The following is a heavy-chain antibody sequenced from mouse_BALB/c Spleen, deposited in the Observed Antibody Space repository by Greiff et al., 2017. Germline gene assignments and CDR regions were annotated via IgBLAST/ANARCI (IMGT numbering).Heavy chain of an antibody. CDR2: IYPGNSDT. J-gene: IGHJ4*01. CDR1: GYSFTSYW. Sequence: EVQGVESGTVLARPGASVKMSCKASGYSFTSYWMHWVKQRPGQGLEWIGAIYPGNSDTSYNQKFKGKAKLTAVTSASTAYMELSSLTNEDSAVYYCTRSGKSISYAMDYWGQGTSVTVSS. CDR3: TRSGKSISYAMDY. V-gene: IGHV1-5*01.